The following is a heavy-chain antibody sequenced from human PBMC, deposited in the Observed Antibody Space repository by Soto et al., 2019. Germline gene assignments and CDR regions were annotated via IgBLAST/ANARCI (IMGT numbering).Heavy chain of an antibody. Sequence: GGSLRLSCAASGFTLDDYAMHWVRQAPGKGLEWVSGISWNSGSIGYADSVKGRFTISRDNAKNSLYLQMNSLRAEDTALYYCAKDISWSMADNCSGGSCYSGAFDIWGQGTMVTVSS. CDR2: ISWNSGSI. V-gene: IGHV3-9*01. D-gene: IGHD2-15*01. J-gene: IGHJ3*02. CDR1: GFTLDDYA. CDR3: AKDISWSMADNCSGGSCYSGAFDI.